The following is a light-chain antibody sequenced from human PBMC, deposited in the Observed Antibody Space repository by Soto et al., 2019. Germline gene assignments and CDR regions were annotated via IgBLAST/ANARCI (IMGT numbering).Light chain of an antibody. Sequence: DIQMTQSPSTLSASVGDRVTITCRASQSISSWLAWYQQKPGKAPKLLIYDASSLESGVPSRFSGSGSGTEFTPTISSLQPDDFATYYCQQYNSYSRTFCQGTKVEIK. CDR1: QSISSW. CDR2: DAS. V-gene: IGKV1-5*01. CDR3: QQYNSYSRT. J-gene: IGKJ1*01.